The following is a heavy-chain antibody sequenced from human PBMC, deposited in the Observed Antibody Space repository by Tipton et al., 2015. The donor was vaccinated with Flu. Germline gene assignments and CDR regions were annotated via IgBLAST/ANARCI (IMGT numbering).Heavy chain of an antibody. CDR3: ARDHPPSITVLGEITDYFGMDV. D-gene: IGHD3-3*01. CDR1: GFTFSTYS. Sequence: SLRLSCAASGFTFSTYSINWVRQAPGKGLEWVSYISRRSSSIYYADSVKGRFTIARDNAKNALYLQMNSLRAEDTAVYYCARDHPPSITVLGEITDYFGMDVWGQGTTVTVSS. CDR2: ISRRSSSI. V-gene: IGHV3-48*01. J-gene: IGHJ6*02.